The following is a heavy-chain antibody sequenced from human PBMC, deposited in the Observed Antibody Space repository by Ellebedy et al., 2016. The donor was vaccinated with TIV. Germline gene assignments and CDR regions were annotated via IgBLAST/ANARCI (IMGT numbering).Heavy chain of an antibody. CDR3: ASRPAVGVRVDAMDDAFDI. Sequence: GESLKISCAVSGFTFSSYAMNWVRQAPGQGLEWVSSIGSGGGSPHYADSVKGRFTISTDDSRTTLFLQMKSLRADDTAVYYCASRPAVGVRVDAMDDAFDIWGQGRMVTVSS. D-gene: IGHD3-3*01. V-gene: IGHV3-23*01. CDR1: GFTFSSYA. CDR2: IGSGGGSP. J-gene: IGHJ3*02.